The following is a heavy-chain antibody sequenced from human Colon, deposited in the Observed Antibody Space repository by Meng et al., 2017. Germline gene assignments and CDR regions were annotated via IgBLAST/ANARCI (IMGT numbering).Heavy chain of an antibody. Sequence: QVQLQESGPGLVRPSETLSLTCTVSGASGSDTNYAWSWIRQPPGKGLEWIGYGSTNHNPSLKSRVTISVDTSKNQFSLTLNSVTAADTAVYYCARDNWGSLDYWGQGTLVTVSS. V-gene: IGHV4-61*01. CDR1: GASGSDTNYA. CDR3: ARDNWGSLDY. D-gene: IGHD7-27*01. CDR2: GST. J-gene: IGHJ4*02.